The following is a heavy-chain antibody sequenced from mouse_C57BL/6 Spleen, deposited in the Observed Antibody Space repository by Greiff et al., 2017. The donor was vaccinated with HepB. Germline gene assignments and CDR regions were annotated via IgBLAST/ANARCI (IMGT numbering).Heavy chain of an antibody. D-gene: IGHD1-1*01. Sequence: VQLQQSGAELAKPGASVKISCKASGYAFSSYWMNWVKQRPGKGLEWIGQIYPGDGDTNYNGKFKGKATLTADKSSSTAYMQPRSLTSEDSAVYFCAKERVYYGREAFDYWGQGTTLTVSS. CDR1: GYAFSSYW. CDR2: IYPGDGDT. V-gene: IGHV1-80*01. CDR3: AKERVYYGREAFDY. J-gene: IGHJ2*01.